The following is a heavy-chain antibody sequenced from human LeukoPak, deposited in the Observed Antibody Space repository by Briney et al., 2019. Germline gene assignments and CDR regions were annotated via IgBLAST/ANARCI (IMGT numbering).Heavy chain of an antibody. CDR1: GGPFSGYY. CDR3: ARGLSGCIRRYYFDY. CDR2: IDHSGNM. V-gene: IGHV4-34*01. Sequence: PSETLSLTCGVHGGPFSGYYWNWIRQPPGKGLEWIGEIDHSGNMNYNPSLKSRVTISVDTSKHHFSLELSSVTAADTAVYYCARGLSGCIRRYYFDYWGQGTLVTVSS. J-gene: IGHJ4*02. D-gene: IGHD2-15*01.